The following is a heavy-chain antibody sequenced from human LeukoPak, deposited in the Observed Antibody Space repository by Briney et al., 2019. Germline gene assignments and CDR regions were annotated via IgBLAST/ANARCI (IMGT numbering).Heavy chain of an antibody. Sequence: GGSLRLSCAASGFTFSTSWMNWVRQAPGKGLEWVASINEDGSEKYYVDSVKGRFTISRDNAKNSLYLQMNSLRAEDTALYYCARVADYYDSSGYYYDYWGQGTLVTVSS. CDR3: ARVADYYDSSGYYYDY. D-gene: IGHD3-22*01. CDR1: GFTFSTSW. V-gene: IGHV3-7*03. J-gene: IGHJ4*02. CDR2: INEDGSEK.